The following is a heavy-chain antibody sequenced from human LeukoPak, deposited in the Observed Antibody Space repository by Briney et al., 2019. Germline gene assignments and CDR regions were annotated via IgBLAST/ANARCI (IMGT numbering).Heavy chain of an antibody. CDR2: ISSSSSYI. J-gene: IGHJ6*02. CDR1: GVTFSSYS. Sequence: GGSLRLSCAASGVTFSSYSMNWVRQAPGKGLEWVSSISSSSSYIYYADSVKGRFTISRDNAKTSLYLQMNSLRAKDTAVYYCARKDVYYYYGMDVWGQGTTVTVSS. CDR3: ARKDVYYYYGMDV. V-gene: IGHV3-21*01.